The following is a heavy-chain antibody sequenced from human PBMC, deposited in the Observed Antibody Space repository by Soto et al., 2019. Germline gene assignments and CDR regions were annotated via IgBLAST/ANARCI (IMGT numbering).Heavy chain of an antibody. CDR2: IIPIFGTA. CDR3: ARGEYCSSTSCYAFDI. D-gene: IGHD2-2*01. J-gene: IGHJ3*02. CDR1: GGTFSSYA. V-gene: IGHV1-69*13. Sequence: SVKVSCKASGGTFSSYAISWVRQAPGQGLEWMGGIIPIFGTANYAQKFQGRVTITADESTSTAYMELSSLRSEDTAVYYCARGEYCSSTSCYAFDIWGHGTMVTVSS.